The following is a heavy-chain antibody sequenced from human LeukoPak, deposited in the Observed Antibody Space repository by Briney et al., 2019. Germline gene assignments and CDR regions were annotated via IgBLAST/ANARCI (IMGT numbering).Heavy chain of an antibody. V-gene: IGHV3-33*01. CDR1: GYSFSSYG. D-gene: IGHD4-17*01. Sequence: GGSLRLSCAASGYSFSSYGMQWVRQAPGKGLEWVAVIWYDGSKKYYADSVKGRFTISRDDSKNTLYLQMNSLRAEDTAIYYCARDPTRYLRYGYFDYWGQGAQVTVSS. CDR3: ARDPTRYLRYGYFDY. CDR2: IWYDGSKK. J-gene: IGHJ4*02.